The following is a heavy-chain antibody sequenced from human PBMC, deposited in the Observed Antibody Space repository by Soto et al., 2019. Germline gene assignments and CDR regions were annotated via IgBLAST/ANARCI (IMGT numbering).Heavy chain of an antibody. D-gene: IGHD3-22*01. V-gene: IGHV3-23*01. CDR1: GFTFSSYA. Sequence: GESLKISCAASGFTFSSYAMSWVRQVPGKGLEWVSAISSGAGTYYVDSVKGRFTISRDNSKNTLYLQMNSLRAEDTAVYSCAKDRVPNDSSGYYSIGIEAWGQGTLVTVSS. J-gene: IGHJ5*02. CDR2: ISSGAGT. CDR3: AKDRVPNDSSGYYSIGIEA.